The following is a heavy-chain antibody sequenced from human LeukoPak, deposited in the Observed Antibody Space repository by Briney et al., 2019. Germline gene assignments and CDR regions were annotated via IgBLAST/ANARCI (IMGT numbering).Heavy chain of an antibody. CDR1: GGSPSRGGLF. CDR2: IYYSGST. V-gene: IGHV4-31*03. D-gene: IGHD3-16*01. CDR3: ARAVRFDYYYGMDV. J-gene: IGHJ6*04. Sequence: PSPTRTFSGGSPSRGGLFWSWVPQPPGEGPGWVGYIYYSGSTYYNPSLKSRVTISVDTSKNQFSLKLSSVTAADTAVYYCARAVRFDYYYGMDVWGKGTTVTVSS.